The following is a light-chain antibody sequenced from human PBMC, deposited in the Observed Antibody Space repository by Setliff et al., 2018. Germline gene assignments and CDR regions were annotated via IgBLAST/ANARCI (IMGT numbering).Light chain of an antibody. J-gene: IGLJ2*01. CDR3: GTWDSSLSAVV. CDR2: DNN. CDR1: SSDVGGYNY. V-gene: IGLV1-51*01. Sequence: QSALTQPASVSGSPGQSITISCTGTSSDVGGYNYVSWYQQIPGTAPKLLIYDNNKRPSGIPDRFSGSKSGTSATLGITGLQTGDEADYYCGTWDSSLSAVVFGGGTKVTVL.